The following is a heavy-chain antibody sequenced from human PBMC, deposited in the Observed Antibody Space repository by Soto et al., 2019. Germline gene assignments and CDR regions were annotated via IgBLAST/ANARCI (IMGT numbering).Heavy chain of an antibody. V-gene: IGHV3-30-3*01. J-gene: IGHJ4*02. CDR2: ISYDGSNK. D-gene: IGHD3-10*01. CDR1: GFTFSSYA. CDR3: AKTGADDDETLFDY. Sequence: QVQLVESGGGVVQPGRSLRLSCAASGFTFSSYAMHWVRQAPGKGLEWVAVISYDGSNKYYADSVKGRFTISRDNSKNTLYLQMNSLRAEDTAVYYCAKTGADDDETLFDYWGQGTLVTVSS.